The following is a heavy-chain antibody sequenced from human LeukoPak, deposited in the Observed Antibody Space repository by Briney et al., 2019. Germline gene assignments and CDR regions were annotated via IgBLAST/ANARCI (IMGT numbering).Heavy chain of an antibody. J-gene: IGHJ1*01. V-gene: IGHV4-38-2*02. Sequence: SETLSLTCAVSGYSICSGYYWGWIRQPPGKGLEWIGSIYHSGSTYYNPSLKSRVTISVDTSENQFSLKLSSVTAADTAVYYCAREVYYYGSGSYRERIGHFQHWAQGTLVTVSS. D-gene: IGHD3-10*01. CDR1: GYSICSGYY. CDR3: AREVYYYGSGSYRERIGHFQH. CDR2: IYHSGST.